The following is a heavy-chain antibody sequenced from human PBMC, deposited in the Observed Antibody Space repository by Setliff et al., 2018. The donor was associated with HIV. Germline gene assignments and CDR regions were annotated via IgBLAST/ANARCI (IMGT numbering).Heavy chain of an antibody. CDR1: GVSFSDYY. CDR3: ARGGRSLAAQTWFDP. J-gene: IGHJ5*02. D-gene: IGHD6-6*01. CDR2: INHSGTT. Sequence: KTSETLSLTCTVYGVSFSDYYWGWIRQPPGKGLEWIGEINHSGTTNYNPSLKSRVTISVDTSKNQFSLKLSSVTAADTAVYYCARGGRSLAAQTWFDPWGQGTLVTVSS. V-gene: IGHV4-34*01.